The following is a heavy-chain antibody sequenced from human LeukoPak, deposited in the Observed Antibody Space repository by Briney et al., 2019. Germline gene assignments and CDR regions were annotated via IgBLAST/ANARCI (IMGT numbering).Heavy chain of an antibody. V-gene: IGHV3-66*01. D-gene: IGHD3-22*01. CDR1: GFTVSSNY. CDR2: IYADGST. Sequence: PGGSLRLSCAASGFTVSSNYMSWVRQAPGKGLEWVSLIYADGSTYYADSVKGRFTISRDNSKNTLYLQMNSLRAEDTAVYYCASFPPRYYYDSSGYYSMEVRDYWGQGTLVTVSS. J-gene: IGHJ4*02. CDR3: ASFPPRYYYDSSGYYSMEVRDY.